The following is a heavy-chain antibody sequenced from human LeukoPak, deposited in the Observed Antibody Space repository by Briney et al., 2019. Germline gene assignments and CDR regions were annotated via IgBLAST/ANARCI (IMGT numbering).Heavy chain of an antibody. CDR3: ASEFWGISGFDY. Sequence: ASVKVSCKASGYTFTIYYMHWVRQAPGQGLEWMGIINPSGGSTSYAQKFQGRVTMTRDTSTSTVYMELSSLRSEDTAVYYCASEFWGISGFDYWGQGTLVTVSS. V-gene: IGHV1-46*01. CDR1: GYTFTIYY. J-gene: IGHJ4*02. CDR2: INPSGGST. D-gene: IGHD3-10*01.